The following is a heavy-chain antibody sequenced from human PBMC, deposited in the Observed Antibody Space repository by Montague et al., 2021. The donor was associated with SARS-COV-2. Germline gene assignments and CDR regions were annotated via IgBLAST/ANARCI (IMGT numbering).Heavy chain of an antibody. V-gene: IGHV4-31*03. Sequence: TLSLTCTVSGGSISSGGYYWSWIRQHPGKGLEWIGYIYYSGSTYYNPSLKSRVTISVDTSKNQSSLKLSSVTAADTAMYYCARVEFDGGYDSVPLDVWGQGTMVTVSS. CDR1: GGSISSGGYY. CDR3: ARVEFDGGYDSVPLDV. J-gene: IGHJ6*02. CDR2: IYYSGST. D-gene: IGHD5-12*01.